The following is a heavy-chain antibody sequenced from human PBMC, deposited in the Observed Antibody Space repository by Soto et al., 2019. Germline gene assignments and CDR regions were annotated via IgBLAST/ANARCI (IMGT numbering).Heavy chain of an antibody. CDR2: IYYSGTT. D-gene: IGHD1-26*01. Sequence: SDTLSLTCAVSVYSITSSNWWGWIRQPPGKGLEWIGYIYYSGTTYYNPSLKSRVTMSVDTSKNQFSLKLTSVTAVDTAVYYCARREIQGPIDYWGQGTLVTVS. CDR1: VYSITSSNW. CDR3: ARREIQGPIDY. J-gene: IGHJ4*02. V-gene: IGHV4-28*01.